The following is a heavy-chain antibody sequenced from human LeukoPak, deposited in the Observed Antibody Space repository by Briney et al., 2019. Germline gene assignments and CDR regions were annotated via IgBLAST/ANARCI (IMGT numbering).Heavy chain of an antibody. Sequence: GRSLRLSCAASGFTFSSYGMHWVRQAPGKGLEWVAVISYDGSNKYYADSLKVRFTISRDNSKNTLYLQMNSLRAEDTAVYYCAKDGALYCSGGSCHGYYYYGMDVWGQGTTVTVSS. CDR2: ISYDGSNK. J-gene: IGHJ6*02. CDR1: GFTFSSYG. V-gene: IGHV3-30*18. CDR3: AKDGALYCSGGSCHGYYYYGMDV. D-gene: IGHD2-15*01.